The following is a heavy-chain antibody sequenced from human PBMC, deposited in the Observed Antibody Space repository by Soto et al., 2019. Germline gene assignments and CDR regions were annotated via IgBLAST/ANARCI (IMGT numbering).Heavy chain of an antibody. V-gene: IGHV3-7*04. CDR3: GRDSGTFHIDY. Sequence: EVHLVESGGDLVQPGGSLRHSCVASGFTFSSHWMTWVRQAPGKGLEWVANIKEDGSDIYYADSVKGRFTISRDNAKKSLYLQMNSLRAEDTAVYYCGRDSGTFHIDYWGQGTLVTVSS. J-gene: IGHJ4*02. D-gene: IGHD1-26*01. CDR2: IKEDGSDI. CDR1: GFTFSSHW.